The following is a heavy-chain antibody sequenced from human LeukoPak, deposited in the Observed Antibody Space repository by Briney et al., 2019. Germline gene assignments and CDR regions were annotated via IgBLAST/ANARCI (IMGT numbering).Heavy chain of an antibody. CDR3: ARDRRHSRSGYYFTSLYYYYYGMDV. CDR1: GFTFSSYG. Sequence: GRSLRLSCAASGFTFSSYGMHWVRQAPGKGLEWVSVIWYDGSNKYYADSVKGRFTISRDNAKNSLYLQMNSLGAEDTAVYYCARDRRHSRSGYYFTSLYYYYYGMDVWGQGTTVTVSS. CDR2: IWYDGSNK. J-gene: IGHJ6*02. D-gene: IGHD3-3*01. V-gene: IGHV3-33*01.